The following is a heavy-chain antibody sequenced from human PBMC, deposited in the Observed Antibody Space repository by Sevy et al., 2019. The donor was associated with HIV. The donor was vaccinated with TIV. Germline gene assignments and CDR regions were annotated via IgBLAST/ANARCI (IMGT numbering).Heavy chain of an antibody. V-gene: IGHV3-30*03. D-gene: IGHD4-17*01. J-gene: IGHJ6*02. CDR2: ISYDGSKK. Sequence: GGSLRLSCAASGVTFSSYGIHWVRQAPGKGLEWVAVISYDGSKKNHAESMKGRFTISRDNSKNTRYLEMSSLRPEDTDMYYCAHSSGLYGYYYGMDVWGQGTTVTVSS. CDR3: AHSSGLYGYYYGMDV. CDR1: GVTFSSYG.